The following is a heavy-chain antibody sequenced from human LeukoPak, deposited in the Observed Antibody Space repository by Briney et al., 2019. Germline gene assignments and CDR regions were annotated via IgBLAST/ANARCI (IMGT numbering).Heavy chain of an antibody. CDR1: GSRFTSYW. CDR3: ACRDLTSTWSFP. CDR2: IYPGDSRI. Sequence: GASLKISCQGFGSRFTSYWIGWVRQLPGKGMEWMGVIYPGDSRIRYNPSFQGQVTISVDKSISTAYLQWVSLRASDSAMYYCACRDLTSTWSFPWGQGTLVTVSS. V-gene: IGHV5-51*01. D-gene: IGHD6-13*01. J-gene: IGHJ5*02.